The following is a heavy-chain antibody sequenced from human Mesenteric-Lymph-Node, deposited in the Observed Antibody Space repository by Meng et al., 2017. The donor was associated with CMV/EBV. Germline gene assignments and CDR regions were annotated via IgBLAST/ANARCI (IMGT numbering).Heavy chain of an antibody. CDR2: IDSDGTST. CDR3: ARRRVAAADYYYYYPMDV. CDR1: EFSFSDNC. V-gene: IGHV3-74*01. J-gene: IGHJ6*02. Sequence: GSLRLSCAGSEFSFSDNCMHWVRQAPGKGLVWLSRIDSDGTSTGYADSVKGRFTISRDNSKNTLYLQMNSLRAEDTAIYYCARRRVAAADYYYYYPMDVWGQGTTVTVSS. D-gene: IGHD6-13*01.